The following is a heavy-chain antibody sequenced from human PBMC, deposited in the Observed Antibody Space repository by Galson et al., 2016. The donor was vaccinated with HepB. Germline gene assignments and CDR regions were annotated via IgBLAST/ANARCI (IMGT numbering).Heavy chain of an antibody. CDR1: DNTFSKDY. CDR2: IHPSGAYT. V-gene: IGHV1-46*01. D-gene: IGHD3-9*01. J-gene: IGHJ4*02. CDR3: ARANYNLLTGYYSGLDH. Sequence: SVKVSCKASDNTFSKDYIHWVRQAPGQGLQWLGTIHPSGAYTTYAQRFDGRVTMTRDTATNTVYMELRALTSKDTAVYYCARANYNLLTGYYSGLDHWGLGTLVTVSS.